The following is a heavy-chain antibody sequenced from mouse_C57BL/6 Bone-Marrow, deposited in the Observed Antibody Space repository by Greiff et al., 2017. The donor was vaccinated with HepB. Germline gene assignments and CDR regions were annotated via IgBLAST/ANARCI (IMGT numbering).Heavy chain of an antibody. CDR1: GFNIKNTY. CDR2: IDPANGNT. V-gene: IGHV14-3*01. Sequence: VQLHQSVAELVSPGASVKLSCTASGFNIKNTYMHWVQQRPEQGLEWIGRIDPANGNTKYAPKFQGKATITADTSSNTAYLHLTSLTSEDTAIYYCARYSNYVWYFDVWGTGTTVTVSS. D-gene: IGHD2-5*01. J-gene: IGHJ1*03. CDR3: ARYSNYVWYFDV.